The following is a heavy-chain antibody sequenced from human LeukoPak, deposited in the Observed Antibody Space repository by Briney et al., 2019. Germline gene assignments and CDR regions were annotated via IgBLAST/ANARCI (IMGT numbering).Heavy chain of an antibody. CDR2: ISSSSSYI. D-gene: IGHD7-27*01. CDR1: GFTVSSNY. V-gene: IGHV3-21*01. J-gene: IGHJ4*02. CDR3: ARDHWGFDY. Sequence: KAGGSLRLSCAASGFTVSSNYMSWVRQAPGKGLEWVSSISSSSSYIYYADSVKGRFTISRDNAKNSLYLQMNSLRAEDTAVYYCARDHWGFDYWGQGTLVTVSS.